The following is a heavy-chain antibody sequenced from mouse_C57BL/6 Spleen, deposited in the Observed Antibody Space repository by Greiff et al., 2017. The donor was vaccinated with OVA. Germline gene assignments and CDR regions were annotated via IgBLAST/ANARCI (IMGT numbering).Heavy chain of an antibody. V-gene: IGHV3-1*01. CDR3: ARGDYREFAY. D-gene: IGHD5-5*01. Sequence: EVKLQESGPGMVKPSQSLSLTCTVTGYSITSGYDWHWIRHFPGNKLEWMGYIRYSGSTNYNPSLKSRTSFTHDTSKNHIFLKLNSVTSEDAATYYCARGDYREFAYWGQGTLVTVSA. CDR2: IRYSGST. J-gene: IGHJ3*01. CDR1: GYSITSGYD.